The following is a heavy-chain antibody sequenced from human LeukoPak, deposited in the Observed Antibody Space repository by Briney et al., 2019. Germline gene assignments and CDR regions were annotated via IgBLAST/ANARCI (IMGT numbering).Heavy chain of an antibody. CDR2: INPNSGGT. Sequence: ASLKVSCKASGYTFTGYYMHWVRQAPGQGLEWMGWINPNSGGTNYAQKFQGRVTMTRDTSISTAYMELSRLRSDDTAVYYCARDWGAAAGVVDYWGQGTLVTVSS. CDR3: ARDWGAAAGVVDY. V-gene: IGHV1-2*02. CDR1: GYTFTGYY. J-gene: IGHJ4*02. D-gene: IGHD6-13*01.